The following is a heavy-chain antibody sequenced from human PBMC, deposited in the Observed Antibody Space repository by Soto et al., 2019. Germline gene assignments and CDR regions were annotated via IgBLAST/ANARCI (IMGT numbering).Heavy chain of an antibody. Sequence: SETLSLTCAVYGGYFSGYYWRWIRQPPGKGLEWIGEINHSGSTNYNPSLKSRVTISVDTSKNQFSLKLSSVTAADTAVYYCARGLVTMVRGVIRGPLDYWGQGTLVTVSS. V-gene: IGHV4-34*01. CDR2: INHSGST. CDR3: ARGLVTMVRGVIRGPLDY. J-gene: IGHJ4*02. CDR1: GGYFSGYY. D-gene: IGHD3-10*01.